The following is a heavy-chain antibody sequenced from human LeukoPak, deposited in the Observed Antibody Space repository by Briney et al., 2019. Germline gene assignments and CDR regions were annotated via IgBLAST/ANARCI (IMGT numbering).Heavy chain of an antibody. CDR1: GFTFSSYW. Sequence: PGGSLRLSCAASGFTFSSYWMSWVRQAPGKGLEWVATIRQDGSQKYYVDSVKGRFTISRDNAKNSLYLQMNSLRAEDTAVYYCARGRVLNYYDSSGYLPYWGQGTLVTVSS. V-gene: IGHV3-7*03. D-gene: IGHD3-22*01. CDR3: ARGRVLNYYDSSGYLPY. J-gene: IGHJ4*02. CDR2: IRQDGSQK.